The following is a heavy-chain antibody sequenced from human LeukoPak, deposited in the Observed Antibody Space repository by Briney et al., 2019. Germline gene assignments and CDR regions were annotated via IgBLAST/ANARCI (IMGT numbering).Heavy chain of an antibody. CDR3: AREGTDYYDSSGYYSY. V-gene: IGHV3-23*01. CDR2: ISGSGGST. D-gene: IGHD3-22*01. Sequence: PGGSLRLSCAASGFTFSSYAMSWVRQAPGKGLEWVSAISGSGGSTYYADSVKGRFTISRDNSKNTLYLQMNSLRAEDTAVYYCAREGTDYYDSSGYYSYWGQGTLVTVSS. CDR1: GFTFSSYA. J-gene: IGHJ4*02.